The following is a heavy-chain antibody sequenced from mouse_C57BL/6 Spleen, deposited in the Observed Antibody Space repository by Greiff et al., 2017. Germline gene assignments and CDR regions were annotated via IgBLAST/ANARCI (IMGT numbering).Heavy chain of an antibody. Sequence: VQLQQPGAELVKPGASVKMSCKASGYTFTSYWITWVKQRPGQGLEWIGDIYPGSGSTNYNEKFKSKATLTVDTSSSTAYMQLSSLTSEDSAVYYCAGGYDYDGYYAMDYWGQGTSVTVSS. D-gene: IGHD2-4*01. J-gene: IGHJ4*01. CDR3: AGGYDYDGYYAMDY. CDR2: IYPGSGST. CDR1: GYTFTSYW. V-gene: IGHV1-55*01.